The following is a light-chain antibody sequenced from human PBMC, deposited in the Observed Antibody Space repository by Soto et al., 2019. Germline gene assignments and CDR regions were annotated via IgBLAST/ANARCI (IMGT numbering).Light chain of an antibody. CDR2: EVT. V-gene: IGLV2-8*01. J-gene: IGLJ1*01. CDR3: SSYAGNYIFV. Sequence: QSALTHPPSASGSPGQSVTISCTGTSSDVGGYTYVSWYQQHPGKAPKLMIYEVTKRPSGVPDRFFGSRSGNTASLTISWLQAEDEGDYYCSSYAGNYIFVFGTGTKVTVL. CDR1: SSDVGGYTY.